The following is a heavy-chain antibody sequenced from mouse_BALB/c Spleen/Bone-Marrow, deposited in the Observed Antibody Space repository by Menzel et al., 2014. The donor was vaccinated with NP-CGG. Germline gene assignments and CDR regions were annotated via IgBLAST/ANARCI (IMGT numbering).Heavy chain of an antibody. CDR1: GYTFSDAW. Sequence: EVERKKSGVDLVHPGGSRKLSCAASGYTFSDAWMDWVRQSPEKGLEWVAEIRSKANNHATYYAESVNGRFTISRADSKSSVYLRMNSVRAEVTCIEYCTMITTFAYWDQGTPATVSA. CDR2: IRSKANNHAT. CDR3: TMITTFAY. D-gene: IGHD2-4*01. J-gene: IGHJ3*01. V-gene: IGHV6-6*01.